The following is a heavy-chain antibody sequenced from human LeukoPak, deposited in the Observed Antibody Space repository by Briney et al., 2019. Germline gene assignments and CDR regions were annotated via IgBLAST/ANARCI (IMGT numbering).Heavy chain of an antibody. CDR2: ISSSSTI. CDR1: GFTFSSYR. CDR3: ARRSNRDFDY. Sequence: PGGSLRLSCAASGFTFSSYRMNWVRQAPGKGLECISYISSSSTIYYADSVKGRFTISRDNAKNSLYLQMNSLRDEDTAVYYCARRSNRDFDYWGQGTLVTVSS. J-gene: IGHJ4*02. D-gene: IGHD2-8*01. V-gene: IGHV3-48*02.